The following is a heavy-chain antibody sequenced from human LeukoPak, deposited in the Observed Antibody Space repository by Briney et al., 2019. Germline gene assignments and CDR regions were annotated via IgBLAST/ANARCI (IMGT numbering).Heavy chain of an antibody. V-gene: IGHV3-9*03. D-gene: IGHD3-16*01. J-gene: IGHJ3*02. CDR1: GFTFDDYA. CDR3: AKGGGQAFDI. CDR2: ISWNSGSI. Sequence: GGSLRLSCAASGFTFDDYAMHWVRQAPGEGLEWVSGISWNSGSIGYADSVKGRFTISRDNAKNSLYLQMNSLRAEDMALYYCAKGGGQAFDIWGQGTMVTVSS.